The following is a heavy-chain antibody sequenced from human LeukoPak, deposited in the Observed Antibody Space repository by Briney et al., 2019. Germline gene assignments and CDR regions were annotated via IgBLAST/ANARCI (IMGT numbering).Heavy chain of an antibody. D-gene: IGHD6-13*01. CDR1: GGSISSYY. CDR3: ARDGAGIAAAVYFDY. V-gene: IGHV4-4*07. CDR2: IYTSGST. J-gene: IGHJ4*02. Sequence: SETLSLTCTVSGGSISSYYWSWIRQPAGKGLEWIGRIYTSGSTHYNPSLKSRVTMSVDTSKNQFSLKLSSVTAADTAVYYCARDGAGIAAAVYFDYWGQGTLVTVSS.